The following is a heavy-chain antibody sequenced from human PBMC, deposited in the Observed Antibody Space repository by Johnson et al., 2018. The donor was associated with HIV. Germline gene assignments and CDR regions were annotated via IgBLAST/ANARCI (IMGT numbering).Heavy chain of an antibody. Sequence: VQLVESGGGLVQPGRSLRLSCAASDFTVSGNYMSWVRQAPGKGLEWVSLIHSGGTTFYADSVRGRFTISRDNAKNTLYLQMNSLRPEDTAVYYCAKGAPSGYRAFDIWGQGTRVTVSS. J-gene: IGHJ3*02. D-gene: IGHD5-18*01. CDR3: AKGAPSGYRAFDI. V-gene: IGHV3-66*02. CDR2: IHSGGTT. CDR1: DFTVSGNY.